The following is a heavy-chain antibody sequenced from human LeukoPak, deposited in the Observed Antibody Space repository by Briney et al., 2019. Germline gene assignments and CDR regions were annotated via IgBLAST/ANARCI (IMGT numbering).Heavy chain of an antibody. D-gene: IGHD2-15*01. Sequence: GGSLRLSCVASGFTFSSYGMSWVRQAPGKGLEWVSTIGGSGASTYYADSVKGRFTISRDNSKNTLYPQMNSLRVEDTAVYYCAKEAGYCSGGTCGSEDYWGQGTLVTVSS. CDR2: IGGSGAST. CDR1: GFTFSSYG. V-gene: IGHV3-23*01. CDR3: AKEAGYCSGGTCGSEDY. J-gene: IGHJ4*02.